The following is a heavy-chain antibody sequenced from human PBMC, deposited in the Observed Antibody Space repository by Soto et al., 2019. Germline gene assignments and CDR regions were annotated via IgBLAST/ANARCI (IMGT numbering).Heavy chain of an antibody. CDR2: IYYSGST. CDR3: ARVRNSGNVDY. CDR1: GGSIISYY. Sequence: SETLSLTCTVSGGSIISYYWSWIRQPPGKGLEWIGYIYYSGSTNYNPSLKSRVTISVDTSKNQFSLKLSSVTAADTAVYYCARVRNSGNVDYWGQGTLVTVSS. D-gene: IGHD2-15*01. V-gene: IGHV4-59*01. J-gene: IGHJ4*02.